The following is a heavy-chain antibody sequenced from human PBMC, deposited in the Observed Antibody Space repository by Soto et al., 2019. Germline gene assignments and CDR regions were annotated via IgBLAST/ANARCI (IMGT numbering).Heavy chain of an antibody. Sequence: SETLSLTCAVSGGSISSGGYSWGWIRQPPGKGLEWIGYIYHSGSTYYNPSLKSRVTISVDRSKNLFSLKLSSVTAADTAVYYCARGGAYCGGDCYFPLDYWGQGTLVTVSS. CDR2: IYHSGST. CDR3: ARGGAYCGGDCYFPLDY. CDR1: GGSISSGGYS. J-gene: IGHJ4*02. D-gene: IGHD2-21*02. V-gene: IGHV4-30-2*01.